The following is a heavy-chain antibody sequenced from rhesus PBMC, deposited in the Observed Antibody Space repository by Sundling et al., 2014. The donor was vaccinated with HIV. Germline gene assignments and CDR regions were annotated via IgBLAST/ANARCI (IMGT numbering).Heavy chain of an antibody. J-gene: IGHJ4*01. V-gene: IGHV4-165*01. Sequence: QVQLQESGPGLVKPSETLSLTCTVSGASISSYWWSWIRQPPGKGLEWIGYIGGSSGSTHYNPSLKSRVTISTDTSKNQFSLKLSSVTAADTAVYYCARTGPWTGYYSFDYWGQGVLVTVSS. CDR3: ARTGPWTGYYSFDY. CDR2: IGGSSGST. D-gene: IGHD3-3*01. CDR1: GASISSYW.